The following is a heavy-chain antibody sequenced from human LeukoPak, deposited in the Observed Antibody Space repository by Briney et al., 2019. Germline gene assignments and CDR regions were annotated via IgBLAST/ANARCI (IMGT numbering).Heavy chain of an antibody. D-gene: IGHD6-13*01. CDR3: ARRAADHFDY. J-gene: IGHJ4*02. CDR1: GYSISSGYY. V-gene: IGHV4-38-2*02. Sequence: SETLSLTCTVSGYSISSGYYWGWIRQPPGKGLEWIGSIYHSGSTYYNPSLKSRVTISVDTSKNQFSLKLSSVTAADTAVYYCARRAADHFDYWGQGTLVTVSS. CDR2: IYHSGST.